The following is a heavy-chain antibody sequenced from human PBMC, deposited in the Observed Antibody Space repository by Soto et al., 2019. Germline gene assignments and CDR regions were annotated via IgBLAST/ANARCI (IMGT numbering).Heavy chain of an antibody. J-gene: IGHJ4*02. CDR2: IKQDGSEK. CDR3: ASVSLAAAGTTFDY. Sequence: PGGSLRLSCAASGFTFSSYWMSWVRQAPGKGLEWVANIKQDGSEKYYVDSVKGRFTISRDNAKNSLYLQMNSLRAEDTAVYYCASVSLAAAGTTFDYWGQGTLVTVSS. CDR1: GFTFSSYW. D-gene: IGHD6-13*01. V-gene: IGHV3-7*01.